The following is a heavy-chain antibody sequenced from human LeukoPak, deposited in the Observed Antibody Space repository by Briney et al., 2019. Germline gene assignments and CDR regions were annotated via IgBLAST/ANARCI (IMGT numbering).Heavy chain of an antibody. J-gene: IGHJ4*02. CDR1: GFTFSSFA. CDR2: IGSKGETT. V-gene: IGHV3-23*01. CDR3: AKDRTVFRGITYYFDY. Sequence: GGSLRLSCAASGFTFSSFAMSWVRQAPGKGLEWVSTIGSKGETTYYADSVKGRFTISKDNSKNTLYLQMNSLRADDTAVYYCAKDRTVFRGITYYFDYWGQGTLVTVSS. D-gene: IGHD3-10*01.